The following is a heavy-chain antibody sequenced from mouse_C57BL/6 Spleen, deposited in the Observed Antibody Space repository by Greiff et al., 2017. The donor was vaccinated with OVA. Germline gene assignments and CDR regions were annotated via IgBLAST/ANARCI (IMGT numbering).Heavy chain of an antibody. J-gene: IGHJ1*03. D-gene: IGHD1-1*01. CDR2: ISYDGSN. V-gene: IGHV3-6*01. Sequence: EVQLQQSGPGLVKPSQSLSLTCSVTGYSITSGYYWNWIRQFPGNKLEWMGYISYDGSNNYNPSLKNRISITRDTSKNQFFLKLNSVTTEDTATYYCARDYYGSSDVWGTGTTVTVSS. CDR1: GYSITSGYY. CDR3: ARDYYGSSDV.